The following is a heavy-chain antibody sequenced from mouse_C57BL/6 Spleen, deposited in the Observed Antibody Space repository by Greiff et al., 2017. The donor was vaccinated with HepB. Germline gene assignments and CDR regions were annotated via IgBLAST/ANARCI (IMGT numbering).Heavy chain of an antibody. D-gene: IGHD2-4*01. CDR1: GFTFSDYY. J-gene: IGHJ4*01. CDR2: INYDGSST. Sequence: EVKLVESEGGLVQPGSSMKLSCTASGFTFSDYYMAWVRQVPEKGLEWVANINYDGSSTYYLDSLKSRFIISRDNAKNILYLQMSSLKSEDTATYYCARGLYYDYDDYAMDYWGQGTSVTVSS. CDR3: ARGLYYDYDDYAMDY. V-gene: IGHV5-16*01.